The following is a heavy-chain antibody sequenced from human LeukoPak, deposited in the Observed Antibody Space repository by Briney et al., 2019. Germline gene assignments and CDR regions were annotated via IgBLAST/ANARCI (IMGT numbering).Heavy chain of an antibody. J-gene: IGHJ4*02. Sequence: SETLSLTRTVSGGSITSTTYFWGWVRQPPGRDLEWLGTISYSGNTYYNPSLKSRLTLSVDTSKNQFSLNLNSVTAADTAIYYRARLRARLGYCISTSCHGYFDHWAQGTLVTVSS. V-gene: IGHV4-39*01. CDR3: ARLRARLGYCISTSCHGYFDH. D-gene: IGHD2-2*01. CDR1: GGSITSTTYF. CDR2: ISYSGNT.